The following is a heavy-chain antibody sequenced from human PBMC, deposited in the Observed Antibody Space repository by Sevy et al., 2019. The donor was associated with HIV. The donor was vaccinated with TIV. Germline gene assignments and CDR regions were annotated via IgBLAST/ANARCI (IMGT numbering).Heavy chain of an antibody. Sequence: GGSLRLSCAASGFTFSSYAMSWVRQAPGKGLEWVSAISGSGGSTYYADSVKGRFTISRDNSKNTLYLQMNSLIAEDTAVYYCAKLLAAANIYYYGMDVWGQGTTVTVSS. CDR1: GFTFSSYA. V-gene: IGHV3-23*01. D-gene: IGHD6-13*01. CDR2: ISGSGGST. CDR3: AKLLAAANIYYYGMDV. J-gene: IGHJ6*02.